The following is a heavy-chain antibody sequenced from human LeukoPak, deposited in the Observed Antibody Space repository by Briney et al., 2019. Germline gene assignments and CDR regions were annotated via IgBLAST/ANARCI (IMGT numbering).Heavy chain of an antibody. D-gene: IGHD4-17*01. V-gene: IGHV3-30-3*01. Sequence: PGGSLRLSCAASGFTFSSYAMHWVRQAPGKGLEWVAVISYDGSNKYYADSVKGRFTISRDNSKNTLYLQMNSLRAEDTAVYYCARDLSDYGDYGLGSYYYYGMDVWGQGTTVTVSS. CDR3: ARDLSDYGDYGLGSYYYYGMDV. CDR1: GFTFSSYA. CDR2: ISYDGSNK. J-gene: IGHJ6*02.